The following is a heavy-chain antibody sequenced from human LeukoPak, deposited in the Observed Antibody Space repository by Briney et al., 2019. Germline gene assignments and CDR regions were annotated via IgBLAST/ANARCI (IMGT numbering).Heavy chain of an antibody. J-gene: IGHJ4*02. V-gene: IGHV4-59*01. Sequence: PSETLSLTCTVSGGSLSSYYCNWIRQPPGKGLEWIGNIFYSGSANYNPSLKSRVTISVDTSKNQFSLKLSSVTAADTAAYYCARGGRKDIVAVWGQGTLVTVSS. CDR2: IFYSGSA. D-gene: IGHD5-12*01. CDR1: GGSLSSYY. CDR3: ARGGRKDIVAV.